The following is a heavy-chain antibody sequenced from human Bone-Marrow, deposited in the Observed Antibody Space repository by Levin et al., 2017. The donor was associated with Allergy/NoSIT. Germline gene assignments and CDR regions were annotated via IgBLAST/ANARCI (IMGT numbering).Heavy chain of an antibody. CDR2: ISYDGVNT. J-gene: IGHJ3*02. D-gene: IGHD2/OR15-2a*01. CDR3: ARRRGVEYSRLPGAFDI. V-gene: IGHV3-30-3*01. CDR1: GFPFSAYA. Sequence: GGSLRLSCAASGFPFSAYAMHWVRQAPGKGLEWVAIISYDGVNTYYADSVKGRFTISRDNSKNTLYLQTNSLRPDDTAVYYCARRRGVEYSRLPGAFDIWGQGTMVTVSS.